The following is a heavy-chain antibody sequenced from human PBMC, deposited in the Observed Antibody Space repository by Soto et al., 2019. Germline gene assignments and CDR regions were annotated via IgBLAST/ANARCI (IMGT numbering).Heavy chain of an antibody. CDR1: GFTFSEYS. Sequence: GGSLRLSCPASGFTFSEYSMHWVRQAPGKGLQYVPTISSDGDITYYADSVKGRFTISRDNSKNTLYLQMNSLRPEDTAVYYCATHHCSGGSCYSNPYYYYGMDVWGQGTTVTVSS. D-gene: IGHD2-15*01. CDR3: ATHHCSGGSCYSNPYYYYGMDV. V-gene: IGHV3-64D*06. J-gene: IGHJ6*02. CDR2: ISSDGDIT.